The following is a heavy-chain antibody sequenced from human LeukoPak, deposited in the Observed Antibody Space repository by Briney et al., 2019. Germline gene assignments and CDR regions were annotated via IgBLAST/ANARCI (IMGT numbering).Heavy chain of an antibody. J-gene: IGHJ4*02. D-gene: IGHD6-13*01. CDR2: IYYSGST. V-gene: IGHV4-59*01. CDR1: GGSISSYY. Sequence: PSETLSLTCTVSGGSISSYYWSWIRQPPGKGLEWIGYIYYSGSTNYNPSLKSRVTISVDTSKNQFSLKLSSVTAADTAVYYCARGLCQAAAGDYWGQGTLVTVSS. CDR3: ARGLCQAAAGDY.